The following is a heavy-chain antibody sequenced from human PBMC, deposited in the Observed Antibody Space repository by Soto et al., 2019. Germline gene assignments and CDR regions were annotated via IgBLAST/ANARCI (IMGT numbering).Heavy chain of an antibody. J-gene: IGHJ3*02. D-gene: IGHD3-22*01. CDR1: GGTFSSYA. CDR2: IIHIFGTA. CDR3: AIDRGYYDSSGYYYHDAFDI. V-gene: IGHV1-69*01. Sequence: QVQLVQSGAEVKKPGSSVKVSCKASGGTFSSYAISWVRQAPGQGLEWMGGIIHIFGTANYAQKFQGRVTITADESTSTAYMELSSLRSEDTAVYYCAIDRGYYDSSGYYYHDAFDIGGQGTMVTVSS.